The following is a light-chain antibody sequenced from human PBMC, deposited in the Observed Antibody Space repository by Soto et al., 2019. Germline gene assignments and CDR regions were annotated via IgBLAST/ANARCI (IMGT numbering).Light chain of an antibody. CDR1: FSNIGSNF. Sequence: QSVLTQPPSASGTPGQTVTISCSGRFSNIGSNFIYWYQQLPGTAPKLLIYRNNERPSGVPDRFSASKSGTSASLAISGLRSEDEADYHCAAWDDSLSGVVFGGGTQLT. J-gene: IGLJ3*02. CDR3: AAWDDSLSGVV. CDR2: RNN. V-gene: IGLV1-47*01.